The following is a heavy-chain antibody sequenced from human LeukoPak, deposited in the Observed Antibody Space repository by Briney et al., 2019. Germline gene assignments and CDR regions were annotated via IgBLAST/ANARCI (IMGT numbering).Heavy chain of an antibody. CDR1: GYTFTSYG. CDR2: ISSFNGNT. V-gene: IGHV1-18*01. Sequence: ASVKVSCKASGYTFTSYGITWVRQAPGQGFEWMGWISSFNGNTNYAQKLQGRVTMTTDTSTSTAYMELRSLRSDDTAVYYCARYDYYDSSGYYDYWGQGTLVTVSS. CDR3: ARYDYYDSSGYYDY. J-gene: IGHJ4*02. D-gene: IGHD3-22*01.